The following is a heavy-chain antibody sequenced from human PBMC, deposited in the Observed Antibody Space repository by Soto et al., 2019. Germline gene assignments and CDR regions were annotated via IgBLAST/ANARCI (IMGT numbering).Heavy chain of an antibody. Sequence: GGSLRLSCAASGFTFSNYVMSWVRQAPGKGLEWVSSISGSGDNTYYADSVKGRFTISRDNSKNTLYLQMNSLRAEDTAVYYCAKSGLANYYDSSGYYYYYGMDVWGQGTTVTVSS. CDR1: GFTFSNYV. CDR3: AKSGLANYYDSSGYYYYYGMDV. J-gene: IGHJ6*02. CDR2: ISGSGDNT. V-gene: IGHV3-23*01. D-gene: IGHD3-22*01.